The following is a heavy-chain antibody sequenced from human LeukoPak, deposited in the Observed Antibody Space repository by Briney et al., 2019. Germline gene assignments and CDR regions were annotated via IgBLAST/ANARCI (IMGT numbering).Heavy chain of an antibody. CDR3: ARGGAVERYCSSTSCYWVDAFDI. CDR1: GYSFTSYW. D-gene: IGHD2-2*01. J-gene: IGHJ3*02. Sequence: PGGSLRISCKGSGYSFTSYWISWVRQMPGKGLEWMGRIDTSYTYTNYSPSFQGHVTISADKSISTAYLQWSSLKASDTAMYYCARGGAVERYCSSTSCYWVDAFDIWGQGTMVTVSS. CDR2: IDTSYTYT. V-gene: IGHV5-10-1*01.